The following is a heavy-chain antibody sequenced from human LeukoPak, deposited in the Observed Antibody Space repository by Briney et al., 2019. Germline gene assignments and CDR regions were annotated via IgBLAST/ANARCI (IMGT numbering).Heavy chain of an antibody. V-gene: IGHV3-48*04. Sequence: GGSLSLSCAASGFTFSSYSMNWVRQAPGKGLEWVSYISSSSSTIYYADSVKGRFTISRDNAKNSLYLQMNSLRAEDTAVYYCARGDWFDPWGQGTLVTVSS. CDR1: GFTFSSYS. J-gene: IGHJ5*02. CDR2: ISSSSSTI. CDR3: ARGDWFDP.